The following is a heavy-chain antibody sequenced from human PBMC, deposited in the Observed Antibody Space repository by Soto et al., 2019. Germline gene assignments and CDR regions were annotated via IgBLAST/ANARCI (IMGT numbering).Heavy chain of an antibody. D-gene: IGHD4-4*01. CDR1: GYSISSSNW. V-gene: IGHV4-28*01. CDR2: IYYSGST. J-gene: IGHJ6*02. CDR3: AGATDEAYYYYYGMDV. Sequence: QVQLQESGPGLVKPSDTLSLTCAVSGYSISSSNWWGWIRQPPGKGLEWIGYIYYSGSTYYNPSLTSRVTMSVDTSKNQFSRKLSSVTAVDTAVYYCAGATDEAYYYYYGMDVWGQGTTVTVSS.